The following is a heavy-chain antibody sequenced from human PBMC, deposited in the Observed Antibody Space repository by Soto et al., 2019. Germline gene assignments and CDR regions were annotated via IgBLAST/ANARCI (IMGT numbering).Heavy chain of an antibody. CDR1: GYTFNGYV. D-gene: IGHD6-19*01. V-gene: IGHV1-3*01. CDR2: INAGNGNT. CDR3: ARAVAVAADFDY. Sequence: ASVKVACKASGYTFNGYVMHWVRQAPGQRLEWMGWINAGNGNTKYSQKFQGRVTITRDTSASTAYMELSSPRSEDTAVYYCARAVAVAADFDYWGQGTLVTVSS. J-gene: IGHJ4*02.